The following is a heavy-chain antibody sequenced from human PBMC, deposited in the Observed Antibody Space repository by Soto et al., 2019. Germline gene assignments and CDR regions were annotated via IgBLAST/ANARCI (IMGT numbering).Heavy chain of an antibody. D-gene: IGHD2-15*01. CDR1: GGSISSSSYY. CDR2: IYYSGST. J-gene: IGHJ4*02. Sequence: SETLSLTCTVSGGSISSSSYYWGWIRQPPGKGLEWIGSIYYSGSTYYNPSLKSRVTISVDTSKNQFSLKLSSVTAADTAVYYCARRAATYKPYYFDYWGQGTLVTVSS. V-gene: IGHV4-39*01. CDR3: ARRAATYKPYYFDY.